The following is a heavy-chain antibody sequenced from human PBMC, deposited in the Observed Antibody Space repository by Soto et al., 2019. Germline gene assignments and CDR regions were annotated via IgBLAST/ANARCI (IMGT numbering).Heavy chain of an antibody. V-gene: IGHV4-31*03. CDR2: ISYSGST. J-gene: IGHJ4*02. CDR3: AGSVTREFYFDY. Sequence: QVQLQESGPGLVKPSQTLSLTCTVSGGSISSGGYYWSWIRQHPGKGLEWIGYISYSGSTYYNPSLKSRVTISVDTSKNQFSLKLSSVTAADTAVYYCAGSVTREFYFDYWGQGTLVTVSS. D-gene: IGHD4-17*01. CDR1: GGSISSGGYY.